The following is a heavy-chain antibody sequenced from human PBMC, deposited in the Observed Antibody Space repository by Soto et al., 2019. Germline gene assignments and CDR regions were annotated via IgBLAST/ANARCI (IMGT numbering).Heavy chain of an antibody. V-gene: IGHV4-31*03. CDR1: GGSISSGGYY. Sequence: QVQLQESGPGLVKPSQTLSLTCTVSGGSISSGGYYWSWIRQHPGKGLEWSGYIYYSGSTYYNPSLKSRVTISVDTSKNQFSLKLSSVTAADTAVYYCARVLRGYRNAIALNWFDPWGQGTLVTVSS. D-gene: IGHD5-18*01. CDR2: IYYSGST. CDR3: ARVLRGYRNAIALNWFDP. J-gene: IGHJ5*02.